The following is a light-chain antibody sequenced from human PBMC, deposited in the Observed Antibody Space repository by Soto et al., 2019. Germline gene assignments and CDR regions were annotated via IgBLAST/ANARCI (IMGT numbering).Light chain of an antibody. V-gene: IGKV1-5*03. CDR2: KAS. J-gene: IGKJ1*01. CDR1: QSISSW. CDR3: QQYNDYPLT. Sequence: DIQMTQSPSTLSASVGDRVTITCRASQSISSWLAWYQQKPGKAPNLLIYKASTLQSGGPSRFSGGGSGTEFTLTVSSLQPDDFAIYYCQQYNDYPLTFGQGTKVEIK.